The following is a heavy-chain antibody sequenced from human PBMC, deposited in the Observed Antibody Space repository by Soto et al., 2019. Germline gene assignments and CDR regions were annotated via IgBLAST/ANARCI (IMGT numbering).Heavy chain of an antibody. CDR2: IYYSGAT. D-gene: IGHD3-16*01. J-gene: IGHJ6*02. CDR1: GGSISSSSYY. V-gene: IGHV4-39*07. Sequence: SETLSLTCTVSGGSISSSSYYWGWIRQPPGKGLEWIGSIYYSGATNYNPSLKSRVSMSPDPSRNQFSLKLTSVTAADTAVYYCARAMGDWGTYYYYYGMDVWGQGTMVTVSS. CDR3: ARAMGDWGTYYYYYGMDV.